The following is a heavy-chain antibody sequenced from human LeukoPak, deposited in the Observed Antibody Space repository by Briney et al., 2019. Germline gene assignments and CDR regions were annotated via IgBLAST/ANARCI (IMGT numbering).Heavy chain of an antibody. D-gene: IGHD3-10*01. V-gene: IGHV3-21*04. CDR2: ISSSSSYI. Sequence: GGSLRLSCAASGFTFSSYSMNWVRQAPGKGLEWVSSISSSSSYIYYADSVKGRFTISRDNAKNSLYLQMNSLRAEDTAVYYCARVSPPHDSGSYQLAFDIWGQGTMVTVSS. J-gene: IGHJ3*02. CDR1: GFTFSSYS. CDR3: ARVSPPHDSGSYQLAFDI.